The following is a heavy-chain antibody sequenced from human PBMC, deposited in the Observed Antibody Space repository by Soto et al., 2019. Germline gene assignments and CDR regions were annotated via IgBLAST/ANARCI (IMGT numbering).Heavy chain of an antibody. J-gene: IGHJ4*02. CDR3: TSRYCSGGSCRDY. Sequence: HPGGSLRLSCAASGFTFSGSAMHWVRQASGKGLEWVGRIRSKANSYATAYAASVKGRFTISRDDSKNTAYLQMNSLKTEDTAVYYCTSRYCSGGSCRDYWGQGTLVTVSS. CDR1: GFTFSGSA. V-gene: IGHV3-73*01. CDR2: IRSKANSYAT. D-gene: IGHD2-15*01.